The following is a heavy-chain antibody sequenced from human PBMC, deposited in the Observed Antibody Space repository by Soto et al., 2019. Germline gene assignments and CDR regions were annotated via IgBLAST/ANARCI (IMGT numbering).Heavy chain of an antibody. D-gene: IGHD5-12*01. Sequence: PSETXSLTCTVSGGSISSGGYYWSWIRQHPGKGLEWIGYIYYSGSTYYNPSLKSRVTISVDTSKNQFSLKLSSVTAADTAVYYCARAVLSVDIVATITGTYFDYWGQGTLVTVSS. J-gene: IGHJ4*02. CDR3: ARAVLSVDIVATITGTYFDY. CDR1: GGSISSGGYY. V-gene: IGHV4-31*03. CDR2: IYYSGST.